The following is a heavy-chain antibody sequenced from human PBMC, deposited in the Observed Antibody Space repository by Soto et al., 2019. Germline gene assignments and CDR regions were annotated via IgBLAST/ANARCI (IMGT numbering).Heavy chain of an antibody. CDR2: ISGSGGST. Sequence: GGSLRLSCAASGFTFSSYAMSWVRQAPGKGLEWVSAISGSGGSTYYADSVKGRFTISRDNSKNTLYLQMNSLRAEDTAVYYCAKEDFRGFYDYVWGSYPTYYFAYWGQGTLVTVSS. J-gene: IGHJ4*02. D-gene: IGHD3-16*02. CDR3: AKEDFRGFYDYVWGSYPTYYFAY. V-gene: IGHV3-23*01. CDR1: GFTFSSYA.